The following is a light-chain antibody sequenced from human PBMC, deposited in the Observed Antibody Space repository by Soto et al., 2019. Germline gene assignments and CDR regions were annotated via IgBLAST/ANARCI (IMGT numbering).Light chain of an antibody. J-gene: IGKJ5*01. Sequence: EIVLTQSPGTLSLSPGERATLSCRASQSVSSSYLAWYQQKPGQAPRLLIYGASGRATGIPDRISGSGSGTDFTLTISTLEPEDVAVYYCQQYGSSPPVTFGQGTRLEIK. V-gene: IGKV3-20*01. CDR2: GAS. CDR3: QQYGSSPPVT. CDR1: QSVSSSY.